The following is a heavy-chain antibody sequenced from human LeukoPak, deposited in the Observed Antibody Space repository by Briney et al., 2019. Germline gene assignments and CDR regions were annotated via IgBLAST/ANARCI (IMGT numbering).Heavy chain of an antibody. D-gene: IGHD3-22*01. Sequence: VGSLRLSCAASGFTFSSYSMNWVRQAPGKGLEWVSSIISSNNYIYYADSVKGRFTVSRNNAENSLYLQMNSLRAEDTAVYYCASHRGYYYADYWGQGTLVTVSS. CDR3: ASHRGYYYADY. J-gene: IGHJ4*02. V-gene: IGHV3-21*01. CDR1: GFTFSSYS. CDR2: IISSNNYI.